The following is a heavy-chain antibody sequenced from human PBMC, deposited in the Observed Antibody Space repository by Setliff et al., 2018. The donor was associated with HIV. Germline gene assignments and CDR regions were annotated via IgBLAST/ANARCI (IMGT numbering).Heavy chain of an antibody. CDR1: GYTFTSYD. J-gene: IGHJ6*03. V-gene: IGHV1-8*01. CDR2: MNPNSGNT. CDR3: ARRRVSYYYFYYMDV. Sequence: APVKVSCKASGYTFTSYDISWVRQATGQGLEWMGWMNPNSGNTGYAQKFQGRVTMTRNTSISTAYMELSSLRSEDTAVYYCARRRVSYYYFYYMDVWGKGTTVTVSS.